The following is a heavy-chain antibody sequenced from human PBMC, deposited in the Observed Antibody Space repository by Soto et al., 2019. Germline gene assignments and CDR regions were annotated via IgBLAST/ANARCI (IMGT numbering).Heavy chain of an antibody. CDR1: GFTFSSYA. V-gene: IGHV3-23*01. J-gene: IGHJ4*02. CDR3: AKDEWELLWFGELLDFDY. CDR2: ISGSGGST. D-gene: IGHD3-10*01. Sequence: GWSLRLSCAASGFTFSSYAMSWVRQAPGKGLEWVSAISGSGGSTYYADSVKGRFTISRDNSKNTLYLQMNSLRAEDTAVYYCAKDEWELLWFGELLDFDYWGQGTLVTVSS.